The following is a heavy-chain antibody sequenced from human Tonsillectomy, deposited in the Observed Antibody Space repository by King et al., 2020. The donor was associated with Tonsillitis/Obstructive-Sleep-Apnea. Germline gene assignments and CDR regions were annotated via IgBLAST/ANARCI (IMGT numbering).Heavy chain of an antibody. CDR1: GFTFNDYA. D-gene: IGHD3-10*01. CDR3: AKSPRINYFLFSYIDV. J-gene: IGHJ6*03. V-gene: IGHV3-9*01. CDR2: LSCNSESL. Sequence: VQLVESGGDLVQPGRSLRLSCAASGFTFNDYAMHWVRQAPGKGLEWVSALSCNSESLDYADSVKGRFTISRDNAKNSLYLQMNSLRPEDTALYYCAKSPRINYFLFSYIDVWGKGPAVILSS.